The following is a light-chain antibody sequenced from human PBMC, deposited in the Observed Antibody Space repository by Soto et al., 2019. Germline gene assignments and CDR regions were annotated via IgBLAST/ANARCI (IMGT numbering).Light chain of an antibody. CDR3: EQYDSYPYA. CDR2: KVS. CDR1: QSISTH. J-gene: IGKJ2*01. Sequence: DIRLPQSPSTLSASVGDRVTITCRASQSISTHLACYQQKPGKAPNLLIYKVSTSVSGDLSRFSGSGSGTEFTLTVSSLQPGDFASYVCEQYDSYPYAFGQGTKLEIK. V-gene: IGKV1-5*03.